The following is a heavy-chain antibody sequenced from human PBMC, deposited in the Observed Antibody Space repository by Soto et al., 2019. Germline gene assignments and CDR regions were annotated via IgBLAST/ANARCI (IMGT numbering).Heavy chain of an antibody. Sequence: EVQLLDSGGGLVQPGGSLRLSCAASGFTFSNYAMSWVRHAPGKGLEWVSTISCNGGSTYYADSVKGRFNISRDNSKNLLCLQINRLRDDDSAVYYCAKRPDSFITFDYWCQGTQVTVSS. J-gene: IGHJ4*02. CDR1: GFTFSNYA. V-gene: IGHV3-23*01. CDR3: AKRPDSFITFDY. CDR2: ISCNGGST. D-gene: IGHD2-2*01.